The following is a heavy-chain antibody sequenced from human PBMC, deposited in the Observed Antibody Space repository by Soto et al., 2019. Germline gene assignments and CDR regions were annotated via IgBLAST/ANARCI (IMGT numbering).Heavy chain of an antibody. V-gene: IGHV3-7*01. J-gene: IGHJ5*02. CDR2: IKHDGSDK. Sequence: PGGSLRLSCAASGFTFSVYWMSWVRQAPGKGLEWVANIKHDGSDKYYVDSVKGRFTISRDNAKNSLYLQMNSLRAEDTAVYYCARHPERIAQIGWFDPWGQGTLVTVSS. D-gene: IGHD6-13*01. CDR3: ARHPERIAQIGWFDP. CDR1: GFTFSVYW.